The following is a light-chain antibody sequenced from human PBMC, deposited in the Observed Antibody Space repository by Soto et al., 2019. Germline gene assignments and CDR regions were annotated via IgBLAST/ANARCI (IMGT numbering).Light chain of an antibody. CDR2: EVS. CDR1: NSDVGGYNY. J-gene: IGLJ3*02. Sequence: QSALTQPASVSGSPGQSITISCTGTNSDVGGYNYVSWYQQYPGKAPKLMIYEVSNRPSGVSNRFSGSKSGNTASLTISGLPAEDEADYYCSSYTSSILVFGGGTKLTVL. V-gene: IGLV2-14*01. CDR3: SSYTSSILV.